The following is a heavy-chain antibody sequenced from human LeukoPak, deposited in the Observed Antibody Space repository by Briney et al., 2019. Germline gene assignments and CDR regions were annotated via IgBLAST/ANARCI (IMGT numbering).Heavy chain of an antibody. CDR1: GGSISSGDYY. V-gene: IGHV4-39*07. Sequence: PSETLSLTCTVSGGSISSGDYYWSWIRQPPGKGLEWIGSIYHSGSTYYNPSLKSRVTISVDTSKNQFSLKLSSVTAADTAVYYCALSTGYGGAFDIWGQGTMVTVSS. D-gene: IGHD1-1*01. CDR2: IYHSGST. J-gene: IGHJ3*02. CDR3: ALSTGYGGAFDI.